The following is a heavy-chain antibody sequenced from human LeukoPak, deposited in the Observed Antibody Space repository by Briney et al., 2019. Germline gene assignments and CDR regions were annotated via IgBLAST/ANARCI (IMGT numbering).Heavy chain of an antibody. J-gene: IGHJ4*02. CDR1: GFSLSSYS. V-gene: IGHV3-64D*06. Sequence: PGGSLRLSCSASGFSLSSYSMHWVRQAPGKGLEYLSAISSNGGSTYYADSVKGRFTISRDNSKNTLYLQMSSLRAEDTAVYYCVKEGVAGYHFDSWGQGTLVTVSS. D-gene: IGHD5-18*01. CDR2: ISSNGGST. CDR3: VKEGVAGYHFDS.